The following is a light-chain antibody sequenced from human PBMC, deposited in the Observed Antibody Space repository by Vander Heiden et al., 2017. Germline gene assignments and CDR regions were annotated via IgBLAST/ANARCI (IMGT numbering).Light chain of an antibody. CDR1: QSLNNY. CDR3: QQYHTWPYT. J-gene: IGKJ2*01. Sequence: ELLTTPSPASLSVSPGDRASLSCRSSQSLNNYLAWYDQKPGQAPRLLFYDASSRATGVPARFSASGSGTDFTLTISSLQSEDSASYFCQQYHTWPYTFGQGTKLEIK. CDR2: DAS. V-gene: IGKV3-15*01.